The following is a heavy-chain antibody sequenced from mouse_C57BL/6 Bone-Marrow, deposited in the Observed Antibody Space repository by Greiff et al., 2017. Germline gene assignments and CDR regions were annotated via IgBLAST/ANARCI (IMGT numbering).Heavy chain of an antibody. CDR2: IHPNSGST. CDR3: ARSPLLSGDFDY. J-gene: IGHJ2*01. V-gene: IGHV1-64*01. Sequence: QVQLQQPGAELVKPGASVKLSCKASGYTFTSYWMHWVKQRPGQGLEWIGMIHPNSGSTNYNEKFKSKATLTVDKSSSTAYMQLSSLTSEGSAVYDCARSPLLSGDFDYWGQGTTLTVSS. D-gene: IGHD2-1*01. CDR1: GYTFTSYW.